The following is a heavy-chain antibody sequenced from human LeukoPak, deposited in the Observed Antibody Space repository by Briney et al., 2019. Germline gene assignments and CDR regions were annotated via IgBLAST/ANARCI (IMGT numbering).Heavy chain of an antibody. CDR3: AKDRDFWSGYYTASDY. Sequence: GGSLRLSCAASGFTFSNYVMSWVRQAPGKGLECVSVISSSGDSTYYADSVKGRFAISRDNSNNTLYLQMSSLRAEDTAVYYCAKDRDFWSGYYTASDYWGQGSLVTVSS. D-gene: IGHD3-3*01. V-gene: IGHV3-23*01. CDR1: GFTFSNYV. J-gene: IGHJ4*02. CDR2: ISSSGDST.